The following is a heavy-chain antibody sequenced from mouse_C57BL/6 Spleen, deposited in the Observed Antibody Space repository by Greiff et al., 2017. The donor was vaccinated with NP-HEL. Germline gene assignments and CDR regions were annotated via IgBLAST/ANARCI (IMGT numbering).Heavy chain of an antibody. CDR2: IRLKSDNYAT. Sequence: EVMLVESGGGLVQPGGSMKLSCVASGFTFSNYWMNWVRQSPEKGLEWVAQIRLKSDNYATHYAESVKGRFTISRDDSKSSVYLQMNNLRAEDTGIYYCTGRGLGDWYFDVWGTGTTVTVSS. J-gene: IGHJ1*03. CDR1: GFTFSNYW. D-gene: IGHD2-4*01. CDR3: TGRGLGDWYFDV. V-gene: IGHV6-3*01.